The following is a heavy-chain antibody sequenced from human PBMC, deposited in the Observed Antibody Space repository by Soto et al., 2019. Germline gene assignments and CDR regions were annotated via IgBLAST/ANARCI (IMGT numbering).Heavy chain of an antibody. CDR2: IYQGGDT. CDR1: GYSISSGYY. J-gene: IGHJ4*02. Sequence: SETLSLTCGVSGYSISSGYYWSWIRQPPGKGLEWIGSIYQGGDTYYNPSLNSPVTISVDTYNNNFSLRLDSVTAADTAVYYCARAAFRRGSHHFDFWGQGILVT. CDR3: ARAAFRRGSHHFDF. V-gene: IGHV4-38-2*01. D-gene: IGHD1-26*01.